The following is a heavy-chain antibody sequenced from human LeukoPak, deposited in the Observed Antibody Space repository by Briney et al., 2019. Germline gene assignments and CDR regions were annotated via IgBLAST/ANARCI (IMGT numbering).Heavy chain of an antibody. CDR3: ARKTDHQTGGDY. V-gene: IGHV3-66*01. J-gene: IGHJ4*02. Sequence: GGSLRLSCAASGFGVSRNYMTWVRQAPGEGLEWVSLICSGGSTSYADSVKGRFTISRDNSKNTLYLQMNSLRAEDTAVYYCARKTDHQTGGDYWGQGTLVTVSS. D-gene: IGHD1-1*01. CDR2: ICSGGST. CDR1: GFGVSRNY.